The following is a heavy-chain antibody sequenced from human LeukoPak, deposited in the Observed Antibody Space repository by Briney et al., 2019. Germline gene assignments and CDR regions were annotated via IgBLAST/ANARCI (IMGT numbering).Heavy chain of an antibody. J-gene: IGHJ4*02. CDR2: ISSSSSYI. CDR3: AIDGRYSYEAADH. D-gene: IGHD5-18*01. CDR1: GFTFSSYS. V-gene: IGHV3-21*01. Sequence: GGSLRLSCAASGFTFSSYSMNWVRQAPGKGLEWVSSISSSSSYIYYADSVKGRFTISRDNAKNSLYLQMNSLRAEDTAVYYCAIDGRYSYEAADHWGQGTLVTVSS.